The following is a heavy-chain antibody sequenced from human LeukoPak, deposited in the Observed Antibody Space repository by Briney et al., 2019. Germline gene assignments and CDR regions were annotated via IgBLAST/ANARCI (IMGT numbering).Heavy chain of an antibody. CDR2: TFRSVTT. CDR1: GASISSYY. D-gene: IGHD3-3*01. Sequence: SETLSLTCTVSGASISSYYWSWIRQPPGKGLEWIGYTFRSVTTKYHPSLQSRVTISVDTSKNQFSLKLSSVTAADTAVYYCARSARLMKGVVEVTALDDWGQGTLVTVSS. V-gene: IGHV4-59*01. J-gene: IGHJ4*02. CDR3: ARSARLMKGVVEVTALDD.